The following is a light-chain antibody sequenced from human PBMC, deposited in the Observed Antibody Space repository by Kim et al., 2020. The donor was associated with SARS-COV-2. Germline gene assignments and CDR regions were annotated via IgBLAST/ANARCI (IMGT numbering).Light chain of an antibody. Sequence: DIQVTQSPSSLSASVGDRVTITCRASQRISAYLNWYQQKPGKAPKPLIYAATYLESGVPSRFSGSGFGTDFTLTINSLQPEDFAIYYCQQSYDVPYMFGQGTKVDIK. CDR1: QRISAY. CDR2: AAT. V-gene: IGKV1-39*01. CDR3: QQSYDVPYM. J-gene: IGKJ1*01.